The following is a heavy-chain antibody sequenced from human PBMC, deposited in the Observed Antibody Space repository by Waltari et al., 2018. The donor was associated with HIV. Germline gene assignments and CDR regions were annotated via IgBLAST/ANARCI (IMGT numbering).Heavy chain of an antibody. CDR3: AKTGVGARFFDY. D-gene: IGHD1-26*01. CDR1: GFSFSKYG. J-gene: IGHJ4*02. CDR2: IRYDGGNK. V-gene: IGHV3-30*02. Sequence: QVQLVESGGGVVQPGGSLRLSCAASGFSFSKYGIHWVRQPSGKGLEWVAFIRYDGGNKDYADSVKGRFIISRDNSKNTVYLQMNSLRAEDTAVYHCAKTGVGARFFDYWGQGTLVTVSA.